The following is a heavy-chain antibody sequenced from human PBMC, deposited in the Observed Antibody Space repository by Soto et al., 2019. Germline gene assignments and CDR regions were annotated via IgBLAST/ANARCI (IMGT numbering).Heavy chain of an antibody. D-gene: IGHD1-26*01. CDR2: IYYSGSA. J-gene: IGHJ5*02. V-gene: IGHV4-59*01. CDR3: ARDDREHTKSPAPDR. Sequence: QVQLQESGPGLVKPSETLSLTCTVSGGSISTYYWNWIRQPPGKGLESIGYIYYSGSANYSPSLERRVTISVDTSKNEFSLKLSSVTAADTAIYYCARDDREHTKSPAPDRWGQGTLVTVCS. CDR1: GGSISTYY.